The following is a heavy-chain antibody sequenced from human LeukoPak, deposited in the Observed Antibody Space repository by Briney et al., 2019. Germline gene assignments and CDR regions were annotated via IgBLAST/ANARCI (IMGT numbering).Heavy chain of an antibody. D-gene: IGHD2-15*01. J-gene: IGHJ3*02. CDR2: IYYSGST. V-gene: IGHV4-30-4*01. CDR1: GGSISSGDYY. Sequence: SETLSLTCTVSGGSISSGDYYWSWIRQPPGKGLEWIGYIYYSGSTYSNPSLKSRVTISVDTSKNQFSLKLSSVTAADTAVHYCARQILSTAFDIWGQGTMDTVSS. CDR3: ARQILSTAFDI.